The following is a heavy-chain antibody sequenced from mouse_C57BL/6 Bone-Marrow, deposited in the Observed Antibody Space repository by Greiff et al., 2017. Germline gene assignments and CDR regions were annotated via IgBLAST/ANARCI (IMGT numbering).Heavy chain of an antibody. CDR2: IRSKSNNYAT. J-gene: IGHJ4*01. Sequence: EVKLLESVGGRVQPKGSLKLSCAASGFSFNTYAMNWVRQAPGKGLEWVARIRSKSNNYATYYADSVKDRFTISRDDSESRLYLQMNNLKTEDTAMYYCVRTDDSRAYDAMDYWGQGTSVTVSS. CDR1: GFSFNTYA. V-gene: IGHV10-1*01. CDR3: VRTDDSRAYDAMDY. D-gene: IGHD2-12*01.